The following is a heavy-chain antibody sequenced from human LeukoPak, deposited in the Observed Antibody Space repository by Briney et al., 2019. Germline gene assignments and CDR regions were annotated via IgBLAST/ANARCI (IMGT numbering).Heavy chain of an antibody. CDR1: GFTFSSYG. D-gene: IGHD2-2*01. CDR2: IWYDGSNK. Sequence: PGGSLRLYCAASGFTFSSYGMHWVRQAPGKGLEWVAVIWYDGSNKYYADSVKGRFTISRDNSKNTLYLQMNSLRAEDTAVYYCARASGSSTRPDVNWFDPWGQGTLVTVSS. CDR3: ARASGSSTRPDVNWFDP. V-gene: IGHV3-33*01. J-gene: IGHJ5*02.